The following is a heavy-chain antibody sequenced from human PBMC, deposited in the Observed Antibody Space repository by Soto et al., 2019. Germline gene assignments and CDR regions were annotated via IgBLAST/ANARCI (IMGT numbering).Heavy chain of an antibody. Sequence: ASVKVSCKASGYTFTSYGISWVRQAPGQGLEWMGWISAYNGNTNYAQKLQGRVTMTTDTSTSTAYMELRSLRSDDTAVYYCARDQYYDSSGSSGYWGQGTLVTVSS. CDR1: GYTFTSYG. CDR3: ARDQYYDSSGSSGY. V-gene: IGHV1-18*01. J-gene: IGHJ1*01. D-gene: IGHD3-22*01. CDR2: ISAYNGNT.